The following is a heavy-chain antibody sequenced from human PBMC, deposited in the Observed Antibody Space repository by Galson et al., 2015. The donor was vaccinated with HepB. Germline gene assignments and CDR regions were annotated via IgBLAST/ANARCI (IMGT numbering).Heavy chain of an antibody. CDR1: GFTFSSYA. CDR3: VPHHDAFDI. J-gene: IGHJ3*02. D-gene: IGHD1-14*01. V-gene: IGHV3-30-3*01. Sequence: SLRLSCAASGFTFSSYAMHWVRQAPGKGLEWVAVISYDGSNKYYADSVKGRFTISRDNSKNTLYLQMTSLRAEDTAVYYCVPHHDAFDIWGQGTMVTVSS. CDR2: ISYDGSNK.